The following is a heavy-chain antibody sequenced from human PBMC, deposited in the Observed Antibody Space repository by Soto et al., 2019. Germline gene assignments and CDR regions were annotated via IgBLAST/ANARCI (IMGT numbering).Heavy chain of an antibody. CDR1: GGSISSSSYY. CDR2: IYYSGST. V-gene: IGHV4-39*01. D-gene: IGHD3-16*02. J-gene: IGHJ4*02. CDR3: ARLKGMITFGGVIDPFDY. Sequence: PSETLSLTCTDSGGSISSSSYYWGWIRQPPGKGLEWIGSIYYSGSTYYNPSLKSRVTISVDTSKNQFSLKLSSVTAADTAVYYCARLKGMITFGGVIDPFDYWGQGTLVTVSS.